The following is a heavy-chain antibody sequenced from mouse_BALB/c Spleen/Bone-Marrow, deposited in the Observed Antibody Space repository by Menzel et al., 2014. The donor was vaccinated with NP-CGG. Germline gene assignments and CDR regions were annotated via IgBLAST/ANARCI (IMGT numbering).Heavy chain of an antibody. Sequence: EVMLVESGGDLVKPGGSLKLSRAASGFTFSSYGMSWVRQTPDKRLEWVATISSGGSYTYYPDSVKGRFTISRDNAKNTLYLQMSSLKPEDTAMYYCARQDYDWFTYWGQGTLVTVSA. J-gene: IGHJ3*01. V-gene: IGHV5-6*02. CDR3: ARQDYDWFTY. D-gene: IGHD2-4*01. CDR2: ISSGGSYT. CDR1: GFTFSSYG.